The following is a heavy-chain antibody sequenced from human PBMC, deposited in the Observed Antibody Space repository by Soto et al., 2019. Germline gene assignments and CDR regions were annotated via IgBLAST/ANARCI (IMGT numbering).Heavy chain of an antibody. J-gene: IGHJ4*02. V-gene: IGHV1-18*01. CDR3: ARDPPGTPSAY. D-gene: IGHD1-26*01. CDR2: ISAKNGDT. Sequence: QVQLVQSGADVKKPGASVRVSCKASGYTFTDYGITWVRQVPGQGLEWMGWISAKNGDTNLAQKFRGGVTLTTDTSTGTAYMDLRSLTPDDTAVYYCARDPPGTPSAYWGQGTLVTVSS. CDR1: GYTFTDYG.